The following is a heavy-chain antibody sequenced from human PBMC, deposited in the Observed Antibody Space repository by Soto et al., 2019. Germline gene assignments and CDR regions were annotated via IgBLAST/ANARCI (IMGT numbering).Heavy chain of an antibody. V-gene: IGHV3-7*01. J-gene: IGHJ6*02. D-gene: IGHD1-26*01. Sequence: EVQLVESGGGLVQPGGSLRLSCAASGFTFSTYWMSWVRRTPGKGPEWVANIKQDGTEKYYVDSVRGRLTVSRDNAKSSLYLQMNSLRVEDTAVYYCTTSPHRDSERVFVWGQGTAVTVS. CDR2: IKQDGTEK. CDR3: TTSPHRDSERVFV. CDR1: GFTFSTYW.